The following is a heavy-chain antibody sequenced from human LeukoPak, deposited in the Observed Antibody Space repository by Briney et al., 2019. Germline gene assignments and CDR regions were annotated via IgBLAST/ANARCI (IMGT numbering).Heavy chain of an antibody. CDR2: IYYSGST. CDR3: ARSLSGLRFEQHWFDP. J-gene: IGHJ5*02. V-gene: IGHV4-59*01. D-gene: IGHD1/OR15-1a*01. Sequence: SETLSLTCAVYGGSFSGYYWSWIRQPPGKGLEWIGYIYYSGSTNYNPSLRSRVTISVDTSKNQVSLKVHYVTAADTAVYYCARSLSGLRFEQHWFDPWGQGTLVTVSS. CDR1: GGSFSGYY.